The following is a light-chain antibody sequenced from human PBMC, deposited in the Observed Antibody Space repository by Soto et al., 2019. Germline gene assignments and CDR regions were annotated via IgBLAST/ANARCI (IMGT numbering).Light chain of an antibody. CDR2: EVR. Sequence: QSVLTQPASVSGSAGQSITISCSGTMRDVGAYNLVSWYQQHPGTAPKLIIYEVRNRPSGISSRCSGSRSGNTASLTISGLQYEDEGDYYCSXXXXXXXXXXGGGTKLT. CDR3: SXXXXXXXXX. V-gene: IGLV2-14*01. J-gene: IGLJ2*01. CDR1: MRDVGAYNL.